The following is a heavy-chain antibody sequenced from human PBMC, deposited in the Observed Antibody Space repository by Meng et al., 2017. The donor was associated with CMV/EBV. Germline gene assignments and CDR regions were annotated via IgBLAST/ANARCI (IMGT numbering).Heavy chain of an antibody. CDR1: GGTFSSYA. J-gene: IGHJ3*02. Sequence: SVKVSCKASGGTFSSYAISWVRQAPGQGLEWMGGIIPIFGTANYARKFQGRVTITTDESTSTAYMELSSLRSEDTAVYYCASTVPLLRKWELQGGDAFDIWGQGTMVTVSS. CDR3: ASTVPLLRKWELQGGDAFDI. V-gene: IGHV1-69*05. D-gene: IGHD1-26*01. CDR2: IIPIFGTA.